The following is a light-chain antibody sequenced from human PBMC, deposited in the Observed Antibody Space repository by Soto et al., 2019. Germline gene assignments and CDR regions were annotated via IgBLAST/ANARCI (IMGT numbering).Light chain of an antibody. CDR1: SYNIGAGYD. CDR3: QSYDSSLSGYV. V-gene: IGLV1-40*01. CDR2: GNS. J-gene: IGLJ1*01. Sequence: QSVLTQPPSVSGAPGQRVTISCTGSSYNIGAGYDVHWYQQLPGTAPKLLIYGNSNRPSGVPDRFSGSKSGTSASLAITGLQAEEEADYYCQSYDSSLSGYVFGTGTKLTVL.